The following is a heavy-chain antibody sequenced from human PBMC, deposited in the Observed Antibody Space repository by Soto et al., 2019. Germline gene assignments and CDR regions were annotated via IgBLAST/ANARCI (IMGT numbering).Heavy chain of an antibody. V-gene: IGHV4-39*01. J-gene: IGHJ5*02. CDR2: IYYSGST. CDR1: GGSISSSSYY. CDR3: ASRSYYDILTGYYNGWFDP. D-gene: IGHD3-9*01. Sequence: PSETLSLTCTVSGGSISSSSYYWGWIRQPPGKGLEWIGSIYYSGSTYYNPSLKSRVTISIDTSKNQFSLKLSSVTAADTAVYYCASRSYYDILTGYYNGWFDPWGQGTLVTVSS.